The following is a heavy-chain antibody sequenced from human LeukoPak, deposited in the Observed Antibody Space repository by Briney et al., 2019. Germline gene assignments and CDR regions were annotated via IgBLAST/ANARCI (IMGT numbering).Heavy chain of an antibody. CDR1: GDSISNYY. D-gene: IGHD6-19*01. V-gene: IGHV4-59*12. J-gene: IGHJ4*02. CDR3: ARGAGWYDY. CDR2: IYYSGTT. Sequence: SETLSLTCNVSGDSISNYYRSWIRQPPGQGLEWMGYIYYSGTTKYNPPLKSRVTISLDTSKTQFSLKMSSVTDADTAVYYCARGAGWYDYWGQGTLVTVSS.